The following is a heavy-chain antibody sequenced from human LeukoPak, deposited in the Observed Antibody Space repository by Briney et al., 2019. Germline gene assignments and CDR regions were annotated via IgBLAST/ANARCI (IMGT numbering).Heavy chain of an antibody. Sequence: TGGSLRLSCAASGFTFSSYAMSWVRQAPGKGLEWVSAISGSGGSTYYADSVKGRFTISRDNSKNTLYLQMNSLRAEDTALYYCAKLKRFLENGADYWGQGTLVTVSS. CDR2: ISGSGGST. CDR1: GFTFSSYA. CDR3: AKLKRFLENGADY. D-gene: IGHD3-3*01. V-gene: IGHV3-23*01. J-gene: IGHJ4*02.